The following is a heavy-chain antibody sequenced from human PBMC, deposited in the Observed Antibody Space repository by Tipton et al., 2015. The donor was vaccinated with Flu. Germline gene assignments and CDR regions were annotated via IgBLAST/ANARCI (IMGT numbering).Heavy chain of an antibody. Sequence: TLSLTCTVSGGSINNYYWSWIRQPPGKGLEWIGYIYYSGSTNYNPSLKSRVTISVDTSKNQFSLKLTSLTAADTAVYYCARGSQQWLASAVDAEYFQHWGQGTLVTVSS. D-gene: IGHD6-19*01. CDR2: IYYSGST. CDR3: ARGSQQWLASAVDAEYFQH. V-gene: IGHV4-59*01. CDR1: GGSINNYY. J-gene: IGHJ1*01.